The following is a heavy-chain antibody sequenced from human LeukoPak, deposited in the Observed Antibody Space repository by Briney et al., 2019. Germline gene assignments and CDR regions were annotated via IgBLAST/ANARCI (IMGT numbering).Heavy chain of an antibody. V-gene: IGHV3-21*01. D-gene: IGHD4-17*01. CDR1: GFTFSSYS. CDR3: AREPPSTVLNWFDP. CDR2: ISGSSTYI. Sequence: GGSLRLSCAASGFTFSSYSMNWVRQAPGKGLEWVSSISGSSTYIYYADSVKGRFTISRDYAKNSVHLQMNSLRAEDTAVYYCAREPPSTVLNWFDPWGQGTLVTVSS. J-gene: IGHJ5*02.